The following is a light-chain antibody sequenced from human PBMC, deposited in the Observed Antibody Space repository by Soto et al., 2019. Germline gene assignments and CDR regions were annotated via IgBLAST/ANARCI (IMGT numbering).Light chain of an antibody. CDR3: QQYFTFPWT. J-gene: IGKJ1*01. CDR1: QSVLYSSNNKNY. Sequence: DIMMTQSPDSLAVSLGESATINCTSSQSVLYSSNNKNYFAWYQQRPGQPPNMLIYWASTRKSGVPDRFSGSGSGRAFTLTISSLQAEDVAIYYCQQYFTFPWTFGQGTKVEFK. CDR2: WAS. V-gene: IGKV4-1*01.